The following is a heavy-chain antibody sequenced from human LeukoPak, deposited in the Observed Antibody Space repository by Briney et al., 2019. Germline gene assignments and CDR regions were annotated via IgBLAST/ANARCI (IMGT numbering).Heavy chain of an antibody. V-gene: IGHV3-21*01. CDR3: AKKYYYDTSGYYSDAFDI. D-gene: IGHD3-22*01. J-gene: IGHJ3*02. CDR2: ISSSSSTI. Sequence: GGSLRLSCAASGFTFRSYSMNWVRQAPGKGLEWVSSISSSSSTIYYADSVKGRFTISRDNAKNSLYLEMNSLRAEDRAVYYCAKKYYYDTSGYYSDAFDIWGQGTMVTVSS. CDR1: GFTFRSYS.